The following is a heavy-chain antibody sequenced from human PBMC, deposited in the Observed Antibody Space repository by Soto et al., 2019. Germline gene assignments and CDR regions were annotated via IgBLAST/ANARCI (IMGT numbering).Heavy chain of an antibody. V-gene: IGHV5-10-1*01. CDR3: ATPGIVGATGYYGMDV. D-gene: IGHD1-26*01. CDR1: GYSFTSYW. CDR2: IDPSDSYT. J-gene: IGHJ6*02. Sequence: GESLKISCKGSGYSFTSYWVSWVRQTPGKGLEWMGRIDPSDSYTNYSPSFQGHVTISADKSISTAYLQWSSLKASDTAMYYCATPGIVGATGYYGMDVWGQGTTVTVS.